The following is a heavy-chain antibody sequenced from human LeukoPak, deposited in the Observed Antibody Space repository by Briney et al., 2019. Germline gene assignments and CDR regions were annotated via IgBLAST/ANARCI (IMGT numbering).Heavy chain of an antibody. V-gene: IGHV3-53*01. D-gene: IGHD3-10*01. CDR2: LYSGGRT. CDR1: GFDVSSNY. CDR3: ARVGDHYHWYLDV. J-gene: IGHJ2*01. Sequence: PGGSLRLSCEASGFDVSSNYMNWVRQAPGKGLEWVSLLYSGGRTYYADSVTGRFTVSRDSSGNTLFLHMTRLKTEDTAVYFCARVGDHYHWYLDVWGRGTLVTVSS.